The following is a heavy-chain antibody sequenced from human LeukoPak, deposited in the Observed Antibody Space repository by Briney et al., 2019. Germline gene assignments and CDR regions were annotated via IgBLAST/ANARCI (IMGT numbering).Heavy chain of an antibody. CDR1: GGSISNGGYS. J-gene: IGHJ4*02. V-gene: IGHV4-30-2*01. Sequence: PSETLSLTCAVSGGSISNGGYSWSWIRQPPGKGLEWIGYIYHSGSAYYNPSLKSRVTISVDRSKNQFSLKLSSVTAADTAVYYCARCYGDYVLDYWGQGTLVTVSS. D-gene: IGHD4-17*01. CDR2: IYHSGSA. CDR3: ARCYGDYVLDY.